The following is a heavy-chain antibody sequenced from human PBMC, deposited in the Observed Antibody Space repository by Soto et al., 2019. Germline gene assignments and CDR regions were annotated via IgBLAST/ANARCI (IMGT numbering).Heavy chain of an antibody. Sequence: SVKVSCKASGGTFSSYAISWVRQAPGQGLEWMGGIIPIFGTANYAQKFQGRVTITADKSTSTAYMELSSLRSEDTAVYYCASVYYYDSSGYYYPYFDYWGQVTLVTISS. V-gene: IGHV1-69*06. CDR1: GGTFSSYA. CDR3: ASVYYYDSSGYYYPYFDY. D-gene: IGHD3-22*01. J-gene: IGHJ4*02. CDR2: IIPIFGTA.